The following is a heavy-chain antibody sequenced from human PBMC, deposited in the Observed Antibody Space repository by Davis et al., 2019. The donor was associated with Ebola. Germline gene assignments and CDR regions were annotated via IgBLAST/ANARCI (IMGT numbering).Heavy chain of an antibody. CDR1: GYSFGGYY. Sequence: AASVKVSCKASGYSFGGYYIHWVRQVPGQGLEWMGWILPYNGGTSYAQKFQGWVTMSRDTSTTTAYLEVNSLKSDDTAVYYCARVILWWDDDGGGPTTYYFDFWGQGALVTVSS. J-gene: IGHJ4*02. D-gene: IGHD2-21*01. CDR3: ARVILWWDDDGGGPTTYYFDF. V-gene: IGHV1-2*04. CDR2: ILPYNGGT.